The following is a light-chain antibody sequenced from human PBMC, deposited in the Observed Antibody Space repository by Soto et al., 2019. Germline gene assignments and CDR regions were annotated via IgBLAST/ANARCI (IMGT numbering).Light chain of an antibody. V-gene: IGLV1-40*01. CDR1: SSNIGAGYD. J-gene: IGLJ1*01. CDR3: QSYDSSLSGYV. Sequence: QSVLTQPPSVSGAPGQRVTISCTGSSSNIGAGYDVHWYQQLPGTAPKLLIYDNTNRPSGVPDRFSGSKSGTSASLAITGLQAEDEADYYCQSYDSSLSGYVFGTGTKPTVL. CDR2: DNT.